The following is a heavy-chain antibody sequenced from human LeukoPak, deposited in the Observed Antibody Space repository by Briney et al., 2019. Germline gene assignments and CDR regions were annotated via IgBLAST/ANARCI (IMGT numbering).Heavy chain of an antibody. D-gene: IGHD6-13*01. CDR1: GFTFSDYY. Sequence: PGGSLRLSCAASGFTFSDYYMSWIRLAPGKGLEWVSYISSSGSTIYYADSVKGRFTISRDNAKNSLYLQMNSLRAEDTAVYYCARDVALTYSSSWYEDNWFDPWGQGTLVTVSS. J-gene: IGHJ5*02. V-gene: IGHV3-11*01. CDR2: ISSSGSTI. CDR3: ARDVALTYSSSWYEDNWFDP.